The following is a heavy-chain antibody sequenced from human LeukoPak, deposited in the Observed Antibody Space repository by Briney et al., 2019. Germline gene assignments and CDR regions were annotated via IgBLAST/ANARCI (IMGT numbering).Heavy chain of an antibody. D-gene: IGHD1-26*01. Sequence: KTGGSLRLSCVASGFIFSDYSMNWVRQAPGKGLEWVSSISSGSTYIYYADSVKGRFTISRDNGETSLYLQMSSLRTEDTAVYYCARDFRSGSYSGDYYFDYWGQGTLVTVSS. J-gene: IGHJ4*02. V-gene: IGHV3-21*01. CDR1: GFIFSDYS. CDR2: ISSGSTYI. CDR3: ARDFRSGSYSGDYYFDY.